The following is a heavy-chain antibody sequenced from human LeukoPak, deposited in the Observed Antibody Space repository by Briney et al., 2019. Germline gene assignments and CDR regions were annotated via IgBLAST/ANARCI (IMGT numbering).Heavy chain of an antibody. D-gene: IGHD6-13*01. V-gene: IGHV3-48*01. CDR2: ISTSSSTM. CDR3: ARAGIAAHPSDYYYYMDV. J-gene: IGHJ6*03. Sequence: GGSLGLSCAASGFTFSTYSMNWVRQAPGKGLEWVSYISTSSSTMYYADSVKGRFTISRDNSKNTLYLQMNSLRAEDTAVYYCARAGIAAHPSDYYYYMDVWGKGTTVTVSS. CDR1: GFTFSTYS.